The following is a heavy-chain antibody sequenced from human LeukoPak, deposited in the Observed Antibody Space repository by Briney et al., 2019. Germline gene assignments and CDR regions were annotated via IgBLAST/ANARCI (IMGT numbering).Heavy chain of an antibody. CDR3: ARLTSAAGVWAFDI. J-gene: IGHJ3*02. Sequence: SETLSLTCTVSGGSISSYYWTWIRQPPGKGLEWIGYIYYSGSTSYSPSLRSRVTILVDTSKNQFSLKLRSVTAADTAVYFCARLTSAAGVWAFDIWGQGTTVTVSS. D-gene: IGHD6-13*01. V-gene: IGHV4-59*08. CDR2: IYYSGST. CDR1: GGSISSYY.